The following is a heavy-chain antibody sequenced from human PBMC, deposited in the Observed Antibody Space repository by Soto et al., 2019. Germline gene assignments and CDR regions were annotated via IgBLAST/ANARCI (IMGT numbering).Heavy chain of an antibody. CDR2: IYWDDDK. Sequence: QITLKESGPTLVKPTQTLTLTCTFSGFSLSTSGVGVGWIRQPPGKALEWLALIYWDDDKRYSPSLKSRLTITKDTSKNPVVLTMTDMDPVDTATYYCVHSASTYYYDNGTYYYADSWGQGTLVTVSS. D-gene: IGHD3-22*01. CDR3: VHSASTYYYDNGTYYYADS. V-gene: IGHV2-5*02. CDR1: GFSLSTSGVG. J-gene: IGHJ5*01.